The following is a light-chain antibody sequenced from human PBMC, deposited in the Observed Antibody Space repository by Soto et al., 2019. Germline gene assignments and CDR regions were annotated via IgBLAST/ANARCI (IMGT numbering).Light chain of an antibody. Sequence: EIVLTQSPGTLSLSPGERATLSCRASQTVSSSYLSGYQQKPGQAPRLLIYLASSRATGIPDRFSGSGSGTDFTLTISRLEPEDFAVYYCQQHSSSPHMYTFGQGTKLESK. CDR3: QQHSSSPHMYT. CDR1: QTVSSSY. J-gene: IGKJ2*01. CDR2: LAS. V-gene: IGKV3-20*01.